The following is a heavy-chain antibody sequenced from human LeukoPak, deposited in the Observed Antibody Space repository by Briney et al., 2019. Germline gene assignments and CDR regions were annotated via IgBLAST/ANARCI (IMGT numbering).Heavy chain of an antibody. J-gene: IGHJ6*02. V-gene: IGHV3-30*02. CDR1: GFTFSSYG. D-gene: IGHD3-9*01. Sequence: GGSLRLSCAASGFTFSSYGMYWVRQAPGKGLGWVAFIRHDGSNKYHADSVKGRFTISRDNSKNTLYLQMNSLKTEDTAVYYCARDDILTGYIYYYGMDVWGQGTTVTVSS. CDR3: ARDDILTGYIYYYGMDV. CDR2: IRHDGSNK.